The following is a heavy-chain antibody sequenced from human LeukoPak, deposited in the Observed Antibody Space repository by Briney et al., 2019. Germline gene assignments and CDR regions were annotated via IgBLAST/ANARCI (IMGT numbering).Heavy chain of an antibody. J-gene: IGHJ4*02. CDR2: INQDGSKK. D-gene: IGHD6-13*01. CDR1: GFTFSSYS. Sequence: GGSLRLSCAASGFTFSSYSMNWVRQAPGKGLEWVANINQDGSKKYYVDSVKGRFTISRDNVKNSVYLQMNSLRAEDTAVYSCARAVAAADSYWGRGTLVTVSS. V-gene: IGHV3-7*04. CDR3: ARAVAAADSY.